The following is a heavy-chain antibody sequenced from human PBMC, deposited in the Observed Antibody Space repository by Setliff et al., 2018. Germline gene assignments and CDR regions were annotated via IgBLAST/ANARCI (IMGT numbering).Heavy chain of an antibody. Sequence: LSLTCTVSGGSISNTYYYWSWIRQPPGKGLGWIGYIYYSGSTNYNPSLKGRATLSIDASKRQFSLKLTSVTAADTAVYYCARMSGFQYMDVWGKGTTVTVSS. V-gene: IGHV4-61*05. CDR3: ARMSGFQYMDV. J-gene: IGHJ6*03. D-gene: IGHD3-3*01. CDR1: GGSISNTYYY. CDR2: IYYSGST.